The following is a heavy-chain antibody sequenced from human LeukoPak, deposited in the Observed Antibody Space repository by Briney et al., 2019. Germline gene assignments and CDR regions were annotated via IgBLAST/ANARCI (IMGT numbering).Heavy chain of an antibody. CDR3: ARRYINSWSFGY. J-gene: IGHJ4*02. V-gene: IGHV3-48*03. D-gene: IGHD5-12*01. CDR1: GFTFSSYE. Sequence: GGSLRLSCSASGFTFSSYEMNWVRQAPGKGLEWVSYIGSSGTTIYYADSVKGRFTISRDNAKNSLYLQMNGLRVEDTAVYYCARRYINSWSFGYWGQGTLVTVSS. CDR2: IGSSGTTI.